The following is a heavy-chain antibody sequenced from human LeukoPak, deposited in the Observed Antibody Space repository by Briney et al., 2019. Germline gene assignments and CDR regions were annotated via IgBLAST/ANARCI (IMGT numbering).Heavy chain of an antibody. D-gene: IGHD6-19*01. V-gene: IGHV3-48*03. CDR1: GFSFSSYE. Sequence: SGGSLRLSCAASGFSFSSYEMNWVRQAPGKGLEWVSYISSSGSTIYYADSVKGRSTISRDNAKNSLYLQMNSLRAEDTAVYYCARPSSGWSKMDYWGQGTLVTVSS. CDR3: ARPSSGWSKMDY. CDR2: ISSSGSTI. J-gene: IGHJ4*02.